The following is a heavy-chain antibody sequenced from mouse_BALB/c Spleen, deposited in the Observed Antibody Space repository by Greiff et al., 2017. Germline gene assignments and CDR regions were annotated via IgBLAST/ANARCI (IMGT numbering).Heavy chain of an antibody. Sequence: DVKLVESGGGLVKPGGSLKLSCAASGFTFSDYYMYWVRQTPEKRLEWVATISDGGSYTYYPDSVKGRFTISRDNAKNNLYLQMSSLKSEDTAMYYCARDHPSYYYGSSYYAMDYWGQGTSVTVSS. CDR3: ARDHPSYYYGSSYYAMDY. V-gene: IGHV5-4*02. CDR2: ISDGGSYT. J-gene: IGHJ4*01. CDR1: GFTFSDYY. D-gene: IGHD1-1*01.